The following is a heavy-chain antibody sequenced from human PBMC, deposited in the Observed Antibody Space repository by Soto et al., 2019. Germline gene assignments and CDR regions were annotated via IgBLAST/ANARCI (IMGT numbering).Heavy chain of an antibody. Sequence: GESLKISCKGSGYSFTSYWISWVRQMPGKGLEWMGRIDPSDSYTNYSPSFQGHVTISADKSISTAYLQWSSLKASDTAMYCCARQKGVVITGYYYGMDVWGQGTTVTVSS. CDR2: IDPSDSYT. D-gene: IGHD3-3*01. V-gene: IGHV5-10-1*01. CDR1: GYSFTSYW. J-gene: IGHJ6*02. CDR3: ARQKGVVITGYYYGMDV.